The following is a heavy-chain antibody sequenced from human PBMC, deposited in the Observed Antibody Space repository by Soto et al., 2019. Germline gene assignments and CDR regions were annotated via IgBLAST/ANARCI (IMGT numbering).Heavy chain of an antibody. V-gene: IGHV3-48*01. CDR3: ARRDCSGGSCYSLYYYYYMDV. J-gene: IGHJ6*03. CDR2: ISSSSSTI. CDR1: GFTFSSYS. D-gene: IGHD2-15*01. Sequence: GGSLRLSCAASGFTFSSYSMNWVRQAPGKGLEWVSYISSSSSTIYYADSVKGRFTISRDNAKNSLYLQMNSLRAEDTAVYYCARRDCSGGSCYSLYYYYYMDVWGKGTTVTVSS.